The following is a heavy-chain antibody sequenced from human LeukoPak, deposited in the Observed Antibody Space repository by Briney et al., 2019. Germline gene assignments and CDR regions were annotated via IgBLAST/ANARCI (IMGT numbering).Heavy chain of an antibody. V-gene: IGHV3-48*01. CDR1: GFTFTNYG. CDR3: AKDISTVTTPVDY. D-gene: IGHD4-17*01. CDR2: ISNSAI. Sequence: GGSLRLSCATSGFTFTNYGMNWVRQAPGKGLEWVSYISNSAILYADSVKGRFTISRDNARNSLYLQMNSLRAEDTAVYYCAKDISTVTTPVDYWGQGTLVTVSS. J-gene: IGHJ4*02.